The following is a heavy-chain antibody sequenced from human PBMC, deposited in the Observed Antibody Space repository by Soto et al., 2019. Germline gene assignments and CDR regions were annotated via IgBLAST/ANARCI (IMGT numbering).Heavy chain of an antibody. J-gene: IGHJ5*02. V-gene: IGHV1-69*12. Sequence: QVQLVQSGAEVKKPGSSVKVSCKASGGTFSSYAISWVRQAPGQGLEWMGGIIPIFGTANYAQKFQGRVTITAAESTSTAYMELSSLRSEDTAVYYCARAVAPDPAFRPIGTNWFDPWGQGTLVTVSS. CDR3: ARAVAPDPAFRPIGTNWFDP. CDR2: IIPIFGTA. CDR1: GGTFSSYA. D-gene: IGHD6-19*01.